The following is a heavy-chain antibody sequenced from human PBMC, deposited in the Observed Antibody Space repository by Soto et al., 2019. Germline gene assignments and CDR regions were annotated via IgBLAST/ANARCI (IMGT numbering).Heavy chain of an antibody. CDR3: ETDGPDFVMVVPLPGSFDI. CDR1: GYKLTELS. J-gene: IGHJ3*02. Sequence: SVTVSCKVSGYKLTELSMHWVRQAPGKGLEWMGGFDPEDGETIYAQKFQGRVTMTEDTSTDTAYMELSSLRSEDPAVYYCETDGPDFVMVVPLPGSFDITCQGP. V-gene: IGHV1-24*01. D-gene: IGHD2-15*01. CDR2: FDPEDGET.